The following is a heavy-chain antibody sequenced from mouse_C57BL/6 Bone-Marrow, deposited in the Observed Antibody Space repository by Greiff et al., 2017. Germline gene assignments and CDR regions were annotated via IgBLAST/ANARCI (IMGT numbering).Heavy chain of an antibody. D-gene: IGHD3-2*02. V-gene: IGHV1-69*01. Sequence: QVQLQQSGAELVMPGASVKLSCKASGYTFTSYWMHWVKQRPGHGLEWIGEIDPSDSYTNYNHKFKGKSTLTVDKSSSTAYMQLSSLTSEDSAVYYSARGGGDCSGYPAWFAYWGQGTLVTVSA. CDR3: ARGGGDCSGYPAWFAY. J-gene: IGHJ3*01. CDR1: GYTFTSYW. CDR2: IDPSDSYT.